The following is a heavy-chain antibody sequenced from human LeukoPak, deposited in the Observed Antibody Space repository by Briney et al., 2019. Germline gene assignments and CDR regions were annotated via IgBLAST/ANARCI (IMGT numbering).Heavy chain of an antibody. J-gene: IGHJ4*02. D-gene: IGHD1-14*01. Sequence: GGSLRLSCVASEFSFSSYWMHWVRQVPGKGLVWVSRINTDGSSTNYADSVKGRFTISRDNAKNTLYLQMNSLRAEDTAVYSCARDSYTGFDYWGQGTLVTVS. CDR2: INTDGSST. CDR1: EFSFSSYW. V-gene: IGHV3-74*01. CDR3: ARDSYTGFDY.